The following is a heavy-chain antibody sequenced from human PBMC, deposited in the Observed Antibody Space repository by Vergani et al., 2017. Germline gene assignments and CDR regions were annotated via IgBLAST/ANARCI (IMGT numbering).Heavy chain of an antibody. CDR3: ARGVYYGLDD. J-gene: IGHJ6*02. CDR2: IDPANGDT. Sequence: QVQLVQSGAEVKKPGASVRVSCKASGYTFTNNAIHWVRQAAGQRLQWMGWIDPANGDTRYSQNFQVRVTITRDTSASTAYMDLRSLGSEDTAVYYCARGVYYGLDDWGPGTTVIVSS. CDR1: GYTFTNNA. V-gene: IGHV1-3*01.